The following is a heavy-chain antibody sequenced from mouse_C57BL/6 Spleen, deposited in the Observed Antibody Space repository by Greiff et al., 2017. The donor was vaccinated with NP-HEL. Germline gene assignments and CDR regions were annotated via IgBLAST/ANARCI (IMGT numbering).Heavy chain of an antibody. CDR2: INPSSGYT. CDR1: GYTFTSYT. V-gene: IGHV1-4*01. CDR3: ARGYGSGWTWFAY. J-gene: IGHJ3*01. D-gene: IGHD1-1*01. Sequence: VQLQQSGAELARPGASVKMSCKASGYTFTSYTMHWVKQRPGQGLEWIGYINPSSGYTKYNQKFKDKATLTADKSSSTAYMKLSSLTSEDSAVYYWARGYGSGWTWFAYWGQGTLVTVSA.